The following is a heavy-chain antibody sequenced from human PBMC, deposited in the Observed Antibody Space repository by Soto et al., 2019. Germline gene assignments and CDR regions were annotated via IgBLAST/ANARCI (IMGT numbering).Heavy chain of an antibody. V-gene: IGHV3-66*03. CDR2: LYSTFGT. Sequence: GGSLRLSCAVSGITVSGKKYITWVRQAPGKGLEWVSALYSTFGTYYADSVKGRFTISRDNSKNTLYLQMNSLRAEDTAVYYCAKDLYYYDSSGYTGPYYYYGMDVWGQGTTVTVSS. CDR3: AKDLYYYDSSGYTGPYYYYGMDV. CDR1: GITVSGKKY. D-gene: IGHD3-22*01. J-gene: IGHJ6*02.